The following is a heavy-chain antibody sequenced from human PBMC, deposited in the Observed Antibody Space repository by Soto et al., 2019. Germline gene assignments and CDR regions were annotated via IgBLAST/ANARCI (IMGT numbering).Heavy chain of an antibody. V-gene: IGHV4-59*01. Sequence: SETLSLTCTVSGGSISSYYWSWIRQPPGKGLEWIGYIYYSGSTNYNPSLKSRVTISVDTSKNQFSLKLSSVTAADTAVYYCARTIDYGDYDGLNWFDPWGQGTLVTVSS. CDR2: IYYSGST. J-gene: IGHJ5*02. D-gene: IGHD4-17*01. CDR1: GGSISSYY. CDR3: ARTIDYGDYDGLNWFDP.